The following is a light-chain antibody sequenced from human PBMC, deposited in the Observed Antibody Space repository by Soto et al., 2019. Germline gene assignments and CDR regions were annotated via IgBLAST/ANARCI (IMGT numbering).Light chain of an antibody. Sequence: QSVLTQPPSASGSPGQSVTISCTGTSSDVGGYNYVSWYQQHPGKAPKLMIYEVSKRPSGVPDRFSGSKSGNTASLTVSGLQADDEASYYCSSYAGSNNFGVFGTGTKVTVL. J-gene: IGLJ1*01. V-gene: IGLV2-8*01. CDR2: EVS. CDR3: SSYAGSNNFGV. CDR1: SSDVGGYNY.